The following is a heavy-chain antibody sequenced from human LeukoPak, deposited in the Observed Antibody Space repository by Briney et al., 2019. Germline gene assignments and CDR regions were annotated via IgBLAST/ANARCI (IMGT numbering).Heavy chain of an antibody. CDR1: GFTFSSYA. D-gene: IGHD3-16*02. V-gene: IGHV3-30-3*01. Sequence: PGGSLRLSCAASGFTFSSYAMRWVRQAPGKGLEWVAVISYDGSNKYYADSVKGRFTISRDNSKNTLYLQMNSLRAEDTAVYYCARGRRGVIGPFDYWGQGTLVTVSS. CDR2: ISYDGSNK. CDR3: ARGRRGVIGPFDY. J-gene: IGHJ4*02.